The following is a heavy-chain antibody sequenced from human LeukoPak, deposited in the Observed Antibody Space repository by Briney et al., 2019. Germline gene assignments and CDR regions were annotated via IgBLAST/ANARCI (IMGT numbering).Heavy chain of an antibody. CDR2: INTNTGNP. Sequence: ASVKVSCKASGYTFTSYAMNWVRQAPGQGLEWMGWINTNTGNPTYAQGFTGRFVFSLDTSVSTAYLQISSLKAEDTAVYYCASSSVSYCGGDCYLPEYFQHWGQGTLVTVSS. J-gene: IGHJ1*01. V-gene: IGHV7-4-1*02. CDR1: GYTFTSYA. D-gene: IGHD2-21*02. CDR3: ASSSVSYCGGDCYLPEYFQH.